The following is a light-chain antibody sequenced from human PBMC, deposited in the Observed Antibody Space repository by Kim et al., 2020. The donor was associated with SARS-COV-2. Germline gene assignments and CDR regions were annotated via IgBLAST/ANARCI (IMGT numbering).Light chain of an antibody. CDR2: GAS. CDR1: QNIRGDS. Sequence: EMVLTQSPGTVSLSPGETVTLSCRASQNIRGDSLAWYQQRPGQAPRVLIHGASSRATRMPDRFSASGSGTDFTLTISRLQPEDFAVYYCQQYVDSPFTFGQGTRLEIK. CDR3: QQYVDSPFT. J-gene: IGKJ5*01. V-gene: IGKV3-20*01.